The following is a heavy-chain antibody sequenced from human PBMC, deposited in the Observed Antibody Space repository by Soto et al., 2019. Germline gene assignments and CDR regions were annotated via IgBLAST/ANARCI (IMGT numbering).Heavy chain of an antibody. Sequence: GGSLRLSCAVSGFTVSNNYMSWVRQAPEKGLEWISVIYSGGDTYYPGSVKGRFTISRENAKNSLYLQMNSLRAGDTAVYYCARGPTEYCSGGSCYRDGAFDIWGQGTMVTVSS. CDR2: IYSGGDT. J-gene: IGHJ3*02. D-gene: IGHD2-15*01. V-gene: IGHV3-66*01. CDR1: GFTVSNNY. CDR3: ARGPTEYCSGGSCYRDGAFDI.